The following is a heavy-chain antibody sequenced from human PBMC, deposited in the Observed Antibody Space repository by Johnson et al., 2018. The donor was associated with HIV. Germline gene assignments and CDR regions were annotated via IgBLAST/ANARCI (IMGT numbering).Heavy chain of an antibody. V-gene: IGHV3-43*01. J-gene: IGHJ3*02. D-gene: IGHD2-2*01. CDR2: ISWDGGST. CDR1: GFTFDDYT. CDR3: ARRSITSDGFDI. Sequence: VQLVESGGDWVQRGGSLKLSCAASGFTFDDYTMHWVRQAPGKGLEWVSLISWDGGSTYYADSVKGRFTISRDNSKNTLFMQMNSLRGEDTAVYYCARRSITSDGFDIWGQGTMVTVSS.